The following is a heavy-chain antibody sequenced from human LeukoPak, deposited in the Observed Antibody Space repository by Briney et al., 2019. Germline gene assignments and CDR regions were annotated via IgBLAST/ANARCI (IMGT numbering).Heavy chain of an antibody. V-gene: IGHV3-48*01. Sequence: PGGSLRLSCAASGFTFSSYSMNWVRQAPGKGLEWVSYISSSSSTIYYADSVKGRFTISRDNSKNTLYLQMNSLRAEDTAVYYCAKDTYYYDSSGYSDPADVDYWGQGTLVTVSS. D-gene: IGHD3-22*01. CDR2: ISSSSSTI. CDR1: GFTFSSYS. J-gene: IGHJ4*02. CDR3: AKDTYYYDSSGYSDPADVDY.